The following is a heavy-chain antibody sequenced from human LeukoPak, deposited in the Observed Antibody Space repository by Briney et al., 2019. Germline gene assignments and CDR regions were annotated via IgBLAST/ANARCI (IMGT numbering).Heavy chain of an antibody. CDR3: ARLSQQLFP. D-gene: IGHD6-13*01. J-gene: IGHJ5*02. V-gene: IGHV4-61*05. CDR1: GGSISSSSHY. Sequence: PSETLSLTCTVSGGSISSSSHYWGWIRQPPGKGLEWIGYIYYSGSTNYNPSLKSRVTISMDTSKNQFSLKLSSVTAADTAVYYCARLSQQLFPWGQGTLVTVSS. CDR2: IYYSGST.